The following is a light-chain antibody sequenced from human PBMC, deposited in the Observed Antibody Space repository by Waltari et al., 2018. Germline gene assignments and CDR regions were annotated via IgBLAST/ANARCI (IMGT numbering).Light chain of an antibody. J-gene: IGKJ1*01. CDR3: MQARQTPWT. CDR1: QSLLHSSGNTF. Sequence: DIVMTQSPLSLSVTPGEPASIPCRSSQSLLHSSGNTFLDLYFHKPGQSPQLLIYLVSNRDSGVPDRFSGRGSDTDFTLKISRVEAEDVGVYFCMQARQTPWTFGQGTKVEIK. CDR2: LVS. V-gene: IGKV2-28*01.